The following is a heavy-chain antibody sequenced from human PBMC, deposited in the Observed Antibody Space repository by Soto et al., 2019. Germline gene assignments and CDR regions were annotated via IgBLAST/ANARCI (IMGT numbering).Heavy chain of an antibody. D-gene: IGHD2-15*01. Sequence: GESLKISCKASGYDFARHWIGWVRQLPVKGLGWVGIIYPVDSDTRYNPSFQGQVTIPAVQAITTTYRQWSSLRASDTAIYYCASGSRDCSGGSCYAHWGQGTLVTVSS. CDR1: GYDFARHW. V-gene: IGHV5-51*01. J-gene: IGHJ4*02. CDR2: IYPVDSDT. CDR3: ASGSRDCSGGSCYAH.